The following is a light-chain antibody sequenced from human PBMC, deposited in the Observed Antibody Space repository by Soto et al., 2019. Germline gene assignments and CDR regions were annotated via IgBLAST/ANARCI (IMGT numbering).Light chain of an antibody. CDR3: QQYNNWPIT. V-gene: IGKV3-15*01. CDR2: GAS. CDR1: QSINSL. Sequence: RVMTQSPATLSVSPGERATLSCRASQSINSLLAWYQQRPGQAPRLLIYGASTRATGIPARFSGSGSGTEFTLTISSLQSEDFAVYYCQQYNNWPITFGQGTRLEIK. J-gene: IGKJ5*01.